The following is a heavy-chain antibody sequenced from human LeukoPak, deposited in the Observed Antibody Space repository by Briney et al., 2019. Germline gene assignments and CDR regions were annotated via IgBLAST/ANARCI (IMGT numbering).Heavy chain of an antibody. CDR1: GGTFSSYA. CDR2: IIPIFGTA. Sequence: SVKVSCKASGGTFSSYAISWVRQAPGQGLEWMGGIIPIFGTANYAQKFQGRVTITADESTSTAYMELSSLRSEGTAVYYCARVEGYYYYMDVWGKGTTVTVSS. J-gene: IGHJ6*03. V-gene: IGHV1-69*13. D-gene: IGHD5-24*01. CDR3: ARVEGYYYYMDV.